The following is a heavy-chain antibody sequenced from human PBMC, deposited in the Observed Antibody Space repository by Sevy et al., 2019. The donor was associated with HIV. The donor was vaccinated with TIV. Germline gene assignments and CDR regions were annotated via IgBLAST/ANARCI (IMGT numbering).Heavy chain of an antibody. J-gene: IGHJ3*02. CDR3: ASSGGYTGVYAFDM. Sequence: GGSLRLSCAASGFTFSSYSMNWVRQAPGKGLEWVSYISSSSSTIYYADSVKGRFTISRDNAKNSLYLQMNSLRDEDTAVYYCASSGGYTGVYAFDMWGQGTMVTVSS. D-gene: IGHD1-1*01. CDR1: GFTFSSYS. CDR2: ISSSSSTI. V-gene: IGHV3-48*02.